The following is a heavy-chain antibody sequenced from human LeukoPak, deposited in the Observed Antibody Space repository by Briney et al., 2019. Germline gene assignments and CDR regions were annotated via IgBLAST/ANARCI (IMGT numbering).Heavy chain of an antibody. J-gene: IGHJ4*02. CDR1: GGTFRSYA. CDR3: ARGLGLRGDTYFDY. V-gene: IGHV1-69*13. CDR2: IIPIFGTA. D-gene: IGHD2-21*02. Sequence: GASVKVSCKASGGTFRSYAISWVRQAPGQGLEWMGGIIPIFGTANYAQKFQGRVTITADESTSTAYMEPSSLRSEDTAVYYCARGLGLRGDTYFDYWGQGTLVTVSS.